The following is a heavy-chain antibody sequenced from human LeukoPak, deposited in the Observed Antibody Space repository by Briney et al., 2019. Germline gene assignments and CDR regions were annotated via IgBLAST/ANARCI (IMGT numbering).Heavy chain of an antibody. D-gene: IGHD4-17*01. CDR2: IYSGGST. V-gene: IGHV3-53*01. J-gene: IGHJ4*02. Sequence: GGSLRLSCAASGFPVSSNYMSWVRRAPGKGLEWVSVIYSGGSTYYADSVKGRFTISRDNSKNTLYLQMNSLRAEDTAVYYCARADYGDSPGYWGQGTLVTVSS. CDR3: ARADYGDSPGY. CDR1: GFPVSSNY.